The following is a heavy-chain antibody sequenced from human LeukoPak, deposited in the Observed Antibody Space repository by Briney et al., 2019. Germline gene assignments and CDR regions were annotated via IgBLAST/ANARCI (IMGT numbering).Heavy chain of an antibody. CDR1: GFTFSSYA. J-gene: IGHJ3*02. Sequence: PGGSLRLSCAASGFTFSSYAMSWVRQAPGKGLERVSAISGSGGSTYYADSVKGRFTISRDNSKNTLYLQMNSLRAEDTAVYYCAKDGGYCSSTSCKHNAFDIWGQGTMVTVSS. CDR2: ISGSGGST. V-gene: IGHV3-23*01. D-gene: IGHD2-2*01. CDR3: AKDGGYCSSTSCKHNAFDI.